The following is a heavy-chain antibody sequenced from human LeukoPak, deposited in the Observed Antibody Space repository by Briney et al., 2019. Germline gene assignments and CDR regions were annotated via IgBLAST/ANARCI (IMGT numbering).Heavy chain of an antibody. J-gene: IGHJ5*02. D-gene: IGHD2-15*01. CDR3: ARQYSTGFDP. CDR1: GFTFSSYA. CDR2: INSDGSST. V-gene: IGHV3-74*01. Sequence: PGGSLRLSCAASGFTFSSYAMSWVPQGPGKGLVWVSRINSDGSSTSYADSVKGRFTISRDNAKNTLYLQMNSLRAEDTAVYYCARQYSTGFDPWGQGTLVTVSS.